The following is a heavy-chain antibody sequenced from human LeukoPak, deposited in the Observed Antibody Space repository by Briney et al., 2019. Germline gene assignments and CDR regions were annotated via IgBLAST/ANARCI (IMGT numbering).Heavy chain of an antibody. CDR1: GFTFSSYA. D-gene: IGHD6-13*01. CDR2: TSSNGGST. J-gene: IGHJ6*02. V-gene: IGHV3-64*01. CDR3: ARVRYTSYYYYGMDV. Sequence: PGGSLRLSCAASGFTFSSYAMHWVRQAPGKGPEYVSATSSNGGSTYYANSVKGRFTIPRDNSKNTLYLQMGSLRAEDMAVYYCARVRYTSYYYYGMDVWGQGTTVTVSS.